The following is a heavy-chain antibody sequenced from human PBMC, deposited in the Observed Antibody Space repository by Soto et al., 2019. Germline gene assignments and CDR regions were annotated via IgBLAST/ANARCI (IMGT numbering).Heavy chain of an antibody. CDR3: ANDRPFMVRGVPTSLDYYGMDV. J-gene: IGHJ6*04. Sequence: PGGSLRLSCAASGFTFATYTMNWVRQAPGKGLEWVSGIYGSGDSTFYADSVKGRFTISRDNSKNTLYLQMNSLRAEDTAVYYCANDRPFMVRGVPTSLDYYGMDVWGKGITVTVSS. CDR2: IYGSGDST. V-gene: IGHV3-23*01. D-gene: IGHD3-10*01. CDR1: GFTFATYT.